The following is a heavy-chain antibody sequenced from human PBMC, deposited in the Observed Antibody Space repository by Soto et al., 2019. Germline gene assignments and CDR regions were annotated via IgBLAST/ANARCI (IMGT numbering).Heavy chain of an antibody. CDR3: AKSQSGSFFAAFDL. CDR1: GFNFSSDV. CDR2: IFGSGITT. Sequence: GGSLRLSCAASGFNFSSDVMNWVRQTPGKGLEWVASIFGSGITTYYADSVKGRFTISRDNSKNTLHLQLNSLRAEDTALYYCAKSQSGSFFAAFDLWGQGSLVTVS. J-gene: IGHJ3*01. V-gene: IGHV3-23*01. D-gene: IGHD1-26*01.